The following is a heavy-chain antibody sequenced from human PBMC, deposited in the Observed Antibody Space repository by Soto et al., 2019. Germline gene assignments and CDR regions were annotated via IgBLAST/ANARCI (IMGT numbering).Heavy chain of an antibody. J-gene: IGHJ1*01. D-gene: IGHD3-3*01. CDR1: GYTFTSYY. V-gene: IGHV1-46*01. CDR2: VNPSDDTT. CDR3: ARDCLKDFWYGYYPY. Sequence: QVQLVQSGAEVKKPGASVKVSCKASGYTFTSYYMHWVRQAPGQGLEWMGVVNPSDDTTSYSQIFQGRVTMTWDTSTSTVYMELRSLRSEDTAVYYCARDCLKDFWYGYYPYWGQGTLVTVSS.